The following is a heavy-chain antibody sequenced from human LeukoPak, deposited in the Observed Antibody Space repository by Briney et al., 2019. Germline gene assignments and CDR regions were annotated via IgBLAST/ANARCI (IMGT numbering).Heavy chain of an antibody. CDR2: INWSSGST. D-gene: IGHD1-14*01. V-gene: IGHV3-20*04. Sequence: GGSLRLSCAASGFTFDNYGMTWVRQVPGRGLEWVSGINWSSGSTGYADSVRGRFTISRDNDKNSLFLQMNSLRAEDTALYYCAKDIKRTDDYYYYYGMDVWGQGTTVTVPS. CDR1: GFTFDNYG. CDR3: AKDIKRTDDYYYYYGMDV. J-gene: IGHJ6*02.